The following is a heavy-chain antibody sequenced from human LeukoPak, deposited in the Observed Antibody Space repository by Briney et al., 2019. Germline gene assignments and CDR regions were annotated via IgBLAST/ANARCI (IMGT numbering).Heavy chain of an antibody. CDR3: ARGEPIGTVFDF. J-gene: IGHJ4*02. V-gene: IGHV3-48*04. Sequence: GGSLRLSCAASGFNFRTYSMKWIRQAPGKGLEWISYISGSSSTLYYADSVKGRFTISRDNANNSLFLQMNGLRAEDSAIYYCARGEPIGTVFDFWGQGALVTVSS. D-gene: IGHD1-14*01. CDR2: ISGSSSTL. CDR1: GFNFRTYS.